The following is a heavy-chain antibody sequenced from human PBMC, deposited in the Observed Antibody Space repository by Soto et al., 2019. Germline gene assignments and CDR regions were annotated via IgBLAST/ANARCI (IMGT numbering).Heavy chain of an antibody. CDR3: AKDRGIAAAGHYCYYYGMDV. J-gene: IGHJ6*02. D-gene: IGHD6-13*01. CDR1: GFTFDDYA. Sequence: PGGSLRLSCAASGFTFDDYAMHWVRQAPGKGLEWVSLISWDGGSTYYADSVKGRFTISRDNSKNSLYLQMNSLRAEDTALYYCAKDRGIAAAGHYCYYYGMDVWGQGTTVTVSS. V-gene: IGHV3-43D*04. CDR2: ISWDGGST.